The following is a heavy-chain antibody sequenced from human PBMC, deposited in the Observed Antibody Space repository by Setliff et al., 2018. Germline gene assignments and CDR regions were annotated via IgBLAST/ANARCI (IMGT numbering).Heavy chain of an antibody. CDR1: GGSISDNNYY. CDR2: ISHGANK. V-gene: IGHV4-39*01. CDR3: AKADEGPRRASGSYYPLLRFDP. Sequence: PSETLSLTCTVSGGSISDNNYYWGWIRQSPGKELEWIGGISHGANKYYNPSFRTGVTISVDMSKNQFFLNLDSVTAADTALYYCAKADEGPRRASGSYYPLLRFDPWGQGTLVTVSS. D-gene: IGHD3-10*01. J-gene: IGHJ5*02.